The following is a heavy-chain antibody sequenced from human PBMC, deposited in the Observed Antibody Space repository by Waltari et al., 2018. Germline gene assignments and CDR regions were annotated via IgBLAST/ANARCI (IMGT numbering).Heavy chain of an antibody. CDR1: GFTFSDNW. V-gene: IGHV3-7*01. Sequence: EVQLVESGGGLVQPGGSLRLSCATSGFTFSDNWMHWVRQAPGKGLEWVANIKEYGSVTHYVDSVKGRFTISSDNAKNSLYLQMNSLRTEDTAVYYCARGGDTIVVVDGTRFYHYGVDVWGQGTTVIVSS. CDR2: IKEYGSVT. D-gene: IGHD2-15*01. J-gene: IGHJ6*02. CDR3: ARGGDTIVVVDGTRFYHYGVDV.